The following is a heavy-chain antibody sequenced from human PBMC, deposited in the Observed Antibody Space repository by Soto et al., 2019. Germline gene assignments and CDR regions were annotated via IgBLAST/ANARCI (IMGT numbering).Heavy chain of an antibody. V-gene: IGHV1-18*01. CDR2: ISTYDGNT. CDR3: ARGPTYYYDNTGNYFWDQ. CDR1: GYTFTTYG. D-gene: IGHD3-22*01. J-gene: IGHJ4*02. Sequence: QVQLVQSGAEVKKPGASMKVSCKASGYTFTTYGMSWVRRAPGQGLGWMGWISTYDGNTKYAESLQGRVSMTTDTPTNTAYRELKSLTSVDTAVYYCARGPTYYYDNTGNYFWDQWCQGTLVTVSS.